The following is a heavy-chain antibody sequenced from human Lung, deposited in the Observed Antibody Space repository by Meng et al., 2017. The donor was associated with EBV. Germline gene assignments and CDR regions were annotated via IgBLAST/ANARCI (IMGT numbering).Heavy chain of an antibody. Sequence: RGAGPGLVEPSGTLSLTCACSDGSLSSRNWWSWVRQPPGKGLEWIGEIYHSGSTNYNPSLKSRVTISVDESKNQFSLRLSSVTAADTAVYYCARVGAYCGGDCYHPRWGQGTLVTVSS. J-gene: IGHJ4*02. CDR2: IYHSGST. CDR1: DGSLSSRNW. CDR3: ARVGAYCGGDCYHPR. D-gene: IGHD2-21*02. V-gene: IGHV4-4*02.